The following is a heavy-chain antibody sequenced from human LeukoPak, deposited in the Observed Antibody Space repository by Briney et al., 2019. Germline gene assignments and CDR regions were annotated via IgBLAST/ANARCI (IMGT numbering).Heavy chain of an antibody. Sequence: PSQTLSLTCTVSGGSISSGGYYWSWIRQPPGKGLEWIGYIYHSGSTYYNPSLKSRVTISVDRSKNQFSLKLSSVTAADTAVYYCATVYTGYSSSWYRTPEFDYWGQGTLVTVSS. V-gene: IGHV4-30-2*01. CDR2: IYHSGST. J-gene: IGHJ4*02. D-gene: IGHD6-13*01. CDR3: ATVYTGYSSSWYRTPEFDY. CDR1: GGSISSGGYY.